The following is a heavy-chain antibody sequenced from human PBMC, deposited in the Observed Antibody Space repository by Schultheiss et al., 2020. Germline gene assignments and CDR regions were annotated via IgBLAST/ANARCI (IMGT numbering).Heavy chain of an antibody. D-gene: IGHD3-16*01. Sequence: SETLSLTCTVSGGSISSSSYYWSWIRQPPGKGLEWIGYIYYSGSTNYNPSLKSRVTMSVDTSKNQFSLKLSSVTAADTAMYFCARDGNFGAYYYNMDVWGKGITVTVSS. CDR1: GGSISSSSYY. CDR2: IYYSGST. CDR3: ARDGNFGAYYYNMDV. V-gene: IGHV4-61*01. J-gene: IGHJ6*03.